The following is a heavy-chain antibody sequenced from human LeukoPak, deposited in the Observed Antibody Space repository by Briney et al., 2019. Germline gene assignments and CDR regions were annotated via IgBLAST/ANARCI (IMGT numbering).Heavy chain of an antibody. CDR2: IYTSGST. J-gene: IGHJ6*03. V-gene: IGHV4-61*02. CDR1: GGSISSGSYY. CDR3: AREGTGRFLEWLNYYYYMDV. D-gene: IGHD3-3*01. Sequence: PSETLSLTCTVSGGSISSGSYYWSWIRQPAGRGLEWIGRIYTSGSTNYNPSLKSRVTISVDTSKNQFSLKLSSVTAADTAVYYCAREGTGRFLEWLNYYYYMDVWGKGTTVTVSS.